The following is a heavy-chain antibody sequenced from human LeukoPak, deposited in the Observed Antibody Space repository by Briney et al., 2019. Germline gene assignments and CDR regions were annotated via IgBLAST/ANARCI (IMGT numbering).Heavy chain of an antibody. CDR2: IYYSGST. V-gene: IGHV4-59*08. CDR3: ARGDLVPAAGLFDY. Sequence: SETLSLTCTVSGGSISSYNWSWIRQPPGKGLEWIGYIYYSGSTNYNPSLKSRVTISVDTSKNQFSLKLSSVTAADTAVYYCARGDLVPAAGLFDYWGQGTLVTVSS. CDR1: GGSISSYN. J-gene: IGHJ4*02. D-gene: IGHD2-2*01.